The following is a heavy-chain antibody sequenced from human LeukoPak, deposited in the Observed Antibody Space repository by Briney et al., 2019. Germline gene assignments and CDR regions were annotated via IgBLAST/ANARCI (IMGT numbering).Heavy chain of an antibody. V-gene: IGHV4-30-2*01. J-gene: IGHJ4*02. CDR3: ARAAGGAMFS. Sequence: PSQTLSLTCAVSGGSISSGGYSWSWIRQPPGKGLEWIGYIYHSGSTYYNPSIKSRVTISVDRSKNQFSLKLSSVTAADTAVYYCARAAGGAMFSWGQGTLVTVSS. CDR2: IYHSGST. CDR1: GGSISSGGYS. D-gene: IGHD3-16*01.